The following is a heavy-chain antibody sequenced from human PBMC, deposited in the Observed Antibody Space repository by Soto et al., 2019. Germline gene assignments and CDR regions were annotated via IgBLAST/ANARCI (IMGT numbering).Heavy chain of an antibody. CDR3: ARLHCSSTNCSYNYYYGMDV. V-gene: IGHV3-48*03. D-gene: IGHD2-2*01. CDR2: ITSSGSPM. Sequence: QTGGSLRLSCGASGFTFTNYEMNWVRQAPGKGLEWVAYITSSGSPMYYADSVKGRVTISRDNVRNSLYLQMNSLRAEDTAVYYCARLHCSSTNCSYNYYYGMDVWGQGTTVTVSS. CDR1: GFTFTNYE. J-gene: IGHJ6*02.